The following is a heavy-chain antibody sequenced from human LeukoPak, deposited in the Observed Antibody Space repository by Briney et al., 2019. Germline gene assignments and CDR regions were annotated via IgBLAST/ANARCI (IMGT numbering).Heavy chain of an antibody. Sequence: ASVKVSCKASGYTFTSYDINWVRQATGQGLEWMGWISAYNDYTNYAQNFQGRVTMTTDTSTSTAYMELRSLRSDDTAVYYCARDPNYYDSSNPPFDYWGQGTLVTVSS. J-gene: IGHJ4*02. CDR1: GYTFTSYD. D-gene: IGHD3-22*01. CDR3: ARDPNYYDSSNPPFDY. V-gene: IGHV1-18*01. CDR2: ISAYNDYT.